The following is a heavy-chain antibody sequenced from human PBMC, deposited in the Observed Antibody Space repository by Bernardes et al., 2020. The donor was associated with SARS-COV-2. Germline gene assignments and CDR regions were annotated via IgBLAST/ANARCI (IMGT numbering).Heavy chain of an antibody. CDR3: ARRTWFLPRIDF. V-gene: IGHV4-34*01. CDR1: GGSFSDKY. J-gene: IGHJ4*02. CDR2: IRHSEGT. D-gene: IGHD3-22*01. Sequence: SETLSLTCGLSGGSFSDKYWNWIRQSPGKGLEWIGEIRHSEGTKYNPSLKNRLTISLDRSKDHFSLDLRSRTAAHAALYYCARRTWFLPRIDFLAQGAVVTVSS.